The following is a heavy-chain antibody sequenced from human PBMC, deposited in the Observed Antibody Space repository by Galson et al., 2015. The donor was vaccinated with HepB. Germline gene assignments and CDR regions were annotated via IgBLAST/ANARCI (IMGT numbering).Heavy chain of an antibody. V-gene: IGHV2-5*01. CDR2: NYGSDDK. CDR3: ARRSVTPSFFDY. D-gene: IGHD4-17*01. J-gene: IGHJ4*02. CDR1: GFSLSSSGLG. Sequence: PALVKPTQTLTLTCTFSGFSLSSSGLGVGWIRQPPGKALEWLAINYGSDDKYYNPSLKSRLTITRDTSNNQVVLTMTNMDPVDTATYYCARRSVTPSFFDYWGQGTLVTVSS.